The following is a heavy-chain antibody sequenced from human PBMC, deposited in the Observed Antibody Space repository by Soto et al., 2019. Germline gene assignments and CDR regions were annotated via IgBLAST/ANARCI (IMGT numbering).Heavy chain of an antibody. CDR1: GFTFSSYS. CDR3: AGEVVTDAY. J-gene: IGHJ4*02. Sequence: EVQLVESGGGLVKPGGSLRLSCAASGFTFSSYSMNWVRQAPGKGLEWVSSISSSSSYIYYADSVKGRFTISRDNAKNSLYLQMNSLLAEDTAVYYCAGEVVTDAYWGQGTLVIVSS. V-gene: IGHV3-21*01. CDR2: ISSSSSYI. D-gene: IGHD5-18*01.